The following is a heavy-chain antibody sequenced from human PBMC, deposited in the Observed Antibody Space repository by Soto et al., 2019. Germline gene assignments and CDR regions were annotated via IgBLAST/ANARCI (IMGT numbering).Heavy chain of an antibody. J-gene: IGHJ6*02. V-gene: IGHV3-23*01. Sequence: EVHLLESGGGLVQPGGSLRLSCAASGFTFRTYAMNWVRQAPGKGLEWVSGISGTGGGTYYAGSVKGRLTISRDNSKNTLYQQMNSLRAEDTAVYYCAKDRTVYYDFWSRPPSLDVWGQGTTVTVSS. D-gene: IGHD3-3*01. CDR1: GFTFRTYA. CDR2: ISGTGGGT. CDR3: AKDRTVYYDFWSRPPSLDV.